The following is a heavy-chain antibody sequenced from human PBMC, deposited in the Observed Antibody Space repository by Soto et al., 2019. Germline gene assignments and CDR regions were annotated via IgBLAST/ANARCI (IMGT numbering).Heavy chain of an antibody. CDR1: GGSISSGGYY. Sequence: QVQLQESGPGLVKPSQTLSLTCTVSGGSISSGGYYWSWIRQHPGKGLEWIGYIYYSGGTYYNPSLKSRVTISVDTSKNQFSPKLSSVTAADTAVYYCARGSYYDSYYFDYWGQGTLVTVSS. V-gene: IGHV4-31*03. CDR2: IYYSGGT. J-gene: IGHJ4*02. D-gene: IGHD3-10*01. CDR3: ARGSYYDSYYFDY.